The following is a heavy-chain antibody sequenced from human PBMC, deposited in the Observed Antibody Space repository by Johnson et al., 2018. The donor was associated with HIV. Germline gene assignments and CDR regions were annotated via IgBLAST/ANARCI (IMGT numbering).Heavy chain of an antibody. J-gene: IGHJ3*02. V-gene: IGHV3-11*04. D-gene: IGHD6-6*01. CDR2: ISSSGSTI. CDR3: ARSGAASIAARGDAFDI. CDR1: GFTFSDYY. Sequence: VHLVESGGGLVKPGGSLRLSCVASGFTFSDYYMSWIRQAPGKGLEWVSYISSSGSTIYYADSVKGRFTISRDNAKNSLYLQINSLRAEDTAVYYCARSGAASIAARGDAFDIWGQGTMVTVSS.